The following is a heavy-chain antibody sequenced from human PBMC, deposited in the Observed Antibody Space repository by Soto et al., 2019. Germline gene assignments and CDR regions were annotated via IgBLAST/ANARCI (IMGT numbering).Heavy chain of an antibody. CDR1: GYSFTTYG. CDR3: ARDLYSGTSEISDF. Sequence: QVQLVQSGAEVKKPGASVKVSCKASGYSFTTYGISWVRQAPGQGLEWMGWVSTHDDNTNYAQKFQGRVTMTTDTSTSTAYMELRSLRSDDTAIYYCARDLYSGTSEISDFLGQGTLVTVSS. CDR2: VSTHDDNT. J-gene: IGHJ4*02. D-gene: IGHD6-13*01. V-gene: IGHV1-18*01.